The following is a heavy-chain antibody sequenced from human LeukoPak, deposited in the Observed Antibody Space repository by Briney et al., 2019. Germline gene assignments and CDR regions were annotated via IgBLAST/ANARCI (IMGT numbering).Heavy chain of an antibody. V-gene: IGHV3-7*05. CDR3: ARADYAYFDY. CDR1: GFTFSNFW. CDR2: ISHDGREK. J-gene: IGHJ4*02. Sequence: PGGSLRLSCSASGFTFSNFWMAWVRQAPGKGLEWVTNISHDGREKYCVDSVRGRFTISRDNAKNSLYLQMNSLRAEDTAVYYCARADYAYFDYWGQGTLVTVSS. D-gene: IGHD4-17*01.